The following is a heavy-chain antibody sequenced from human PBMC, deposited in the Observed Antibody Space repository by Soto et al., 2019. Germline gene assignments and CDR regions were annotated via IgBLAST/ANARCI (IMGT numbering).Heavy chain of an antibody. D-gene: IGHD2-21*01. CDR1: GYTLTNFD. J-gene: IGHJ6*02. V-gene: IGHV1-8*01. Sequence: ASVEVSCKTSGYTLTNFDVNWVRQAAGQGLEWMGWMSPNSENKGYAQKFQGRVSMTRDTSITTAYMELSSLSSEDTAVYYCARDPAGLVTDVWGQGTTVTVSS. CDR3: ARDPAGLVTDV. CDR2: MSPNSENK.